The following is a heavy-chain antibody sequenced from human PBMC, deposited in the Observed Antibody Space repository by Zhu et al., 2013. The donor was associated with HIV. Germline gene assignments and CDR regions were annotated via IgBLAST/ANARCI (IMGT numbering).Heavy chain of an antibody. D-gene: IGHD2-15*01. CDR1: GFTFSSYE. CDR3: ANSGGYYFDY. Sequence: VQLVESGGGLIQPGGSLRLSCAASGFTFSSYEMNWVRQAPGKGLEWVSAISGSGGSTYYADSVKGRFTISRDNSKNTLYLQMNSLRAEDTAVYYCANSGGYYFDYWGQGTLVTVSS. V-gene: IGHV3-23*04. CDR2: ISGSGGST. J-gene: IGHJ4*02.